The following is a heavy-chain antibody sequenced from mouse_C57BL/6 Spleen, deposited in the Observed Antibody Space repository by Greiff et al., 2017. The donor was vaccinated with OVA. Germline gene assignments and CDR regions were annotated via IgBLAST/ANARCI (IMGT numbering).Heavy chain of an antibody. J-gene: IGHJ3*01. Sequence: QVQLKESGAELVRPGTSVKVSCKASGYAFTNYLIEWVKQRPGQGLEWIGVINPGSGGTNYNEKFKGKATLTADKSSSTAYMQLSSLTSEDSAVYFCASGDYSAWFAYWGQGTLVTVSA. V-gene: IGHV1-54*01. D-gene: IGHD1-1*01. CDR1: GYAFTNYL. CDR2: INPGSGGT. CDR3: ASGDYSAWFAY.